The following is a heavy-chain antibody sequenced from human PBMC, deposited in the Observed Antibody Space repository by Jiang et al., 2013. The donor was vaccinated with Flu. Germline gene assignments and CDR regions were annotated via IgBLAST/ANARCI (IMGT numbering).Heavy chain of an antibody. CDR3: AGTWELLGWIDH. D-gene: IGHD1-26*01. V-gene: IGHV4-59*03. Sequence: GLVKPSETLSLTCTASSGSINTNYWTWIRQPPGKGLEWLGYISYSGRTKYSPSLKSRVTISIDTSRNQFSLKLSSVTAADTAVYYCAGTWELLGWIDHWGQGTLVTVSS. CDR2: ISYSGRT. CDR1: SGSINTNY. J-gene: IGHJ5*01.